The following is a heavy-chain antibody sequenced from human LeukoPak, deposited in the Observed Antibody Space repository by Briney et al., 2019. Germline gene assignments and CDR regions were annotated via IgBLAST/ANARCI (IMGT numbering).Heavy chain of an antibody. V-gene: IGHV3-7*01. Sequence: PGGSLRLSCAASGLTFSSYWMSWVRQAPGKGLEWVANIKQDGSEKYYVDSVKGRFTISRDNAKNSLYLQMNSLRAEDTAVYYCARESPYSSPSPMWYWGQGTLVTVSS. CDR3: ARESPYSSPSPMWY. D-gene: IGHD6-6*01. CDR1: GLTFSSYW. J-gene: IGHJ4*02. CDR2: IKQDGSEK.